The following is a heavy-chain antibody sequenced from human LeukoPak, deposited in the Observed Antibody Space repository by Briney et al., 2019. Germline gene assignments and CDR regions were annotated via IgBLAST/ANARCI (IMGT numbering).Heavy chain of an antibody. J-gene: IGHJ4*02. Sequence: GASVKVSCKASGYTFTSYAMHWVRQAPGQRLEWMGWINAGNGNTKYSQKFQGRVTITRDTSASTAYMELSSLRSEDTAVYYFARDSGRRGESSWDYWGQGTLVTVSS. V-gene: IGHV1-3*01. CDR2: INAGNGNT. D-gene: IGHD3-10*01. CDR3: ARDSGRRGESSWDY. CDR1: GYTFTSYA.